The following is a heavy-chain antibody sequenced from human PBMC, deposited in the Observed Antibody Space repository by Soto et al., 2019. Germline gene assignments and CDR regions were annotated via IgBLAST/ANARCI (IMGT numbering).Heavy chain of an antibody. D-gene: IGHD2-15*01. CDR1: GGSISSGCYS. CDR2: IYHSGST. J-gene: IGHJ5*02. CDR3: ARGGGHNWFDP. V-gene: IGHV4-30-2*01. Sequence: PSETLSLTCAVSGGSISSGCYSWSWIRQPPGKGLEWIGYIYHSGSTYYNPSLKSRVTISVDRSKNQFSLKLSSVTAADTAVYYCARGGGHNWFDPLGQGTSVTGSS.